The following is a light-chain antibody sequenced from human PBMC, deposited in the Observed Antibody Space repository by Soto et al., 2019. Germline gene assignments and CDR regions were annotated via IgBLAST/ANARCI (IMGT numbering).Light chain of an antibody. J-gene: IGLJ1*01. CDR1: SSNIGNNY. V-gene: IGLV1-51*01. CDR2: DNY. Sequence: QSVLTQPPSVSAAPGQKDTISCSGSSSNIGNNYVSWYQQLPGTAPQLLIYDNYKRPSGIPDRFFGSTSGTSATLAITGLQDGDEADYYCGTWDTSLSAYVFGAGTKVTVL. CDR3: GTWDTSLSAYV.